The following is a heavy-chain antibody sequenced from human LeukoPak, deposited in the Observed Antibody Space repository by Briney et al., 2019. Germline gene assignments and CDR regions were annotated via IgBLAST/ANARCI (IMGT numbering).Heavy chain of an antibody. CDR3: ATRSSQFNFDY. CDR1: GYSISSGYY. V-gene: IGHV4-38-2*01. CDR2: IYHSGST. D-gene: IGHD2-2*01. Sequence: PSETLSLTCAVFGYSISSGYYWGWIRQPPGKGLEWIGSIYHSGSTYYNPSLKSRVTISVDTSKNQFSLKLSSVTAADTAVYYCATRSSQFNFDYWGQGTLVTVSS. J-gene: IGHJ4*02.